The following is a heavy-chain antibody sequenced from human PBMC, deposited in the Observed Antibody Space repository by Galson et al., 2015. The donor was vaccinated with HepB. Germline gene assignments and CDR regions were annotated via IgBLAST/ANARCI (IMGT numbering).Heavy chain of an antibody. D-gene: IGHD2-15*01. V-gene: IGHV1-69*13. CDR3: GRPSYLVVEPPAVPFDY. Sequence: SVKVSCKASGGTFSRFILSWVRQAPGQGLERIGGNIPLFATIKYAHMFQDRVIISADESTSTTYLELSNLRSDDTAIYYCGRPSYLVVEPPAVPFDYWGQGTLVTVSS. J-gene: IGHJ4*02. CDR1: GGTFSRFI. CDR2: NIPLFATI.